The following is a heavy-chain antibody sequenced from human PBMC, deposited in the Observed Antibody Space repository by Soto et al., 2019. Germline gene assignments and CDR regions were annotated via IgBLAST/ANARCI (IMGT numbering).Heavy chain of an antibody. Sequence: SETLSLTCTVSGGSISSYYWSWIRQPPGKGLEWIGYIYYSGSTNYNPSLKSRVTISVDTSKNQFSLKLSSVTAADTAVYYWASFTSGGYSSSWYYFDYWGQGTLVTVSS. CDR3: ASFTSGGYSSSWYYFDY. D-gene: IGHD6-13*01. J-gene: IGHJ4*02. V-gene: IGHV4-59*01. CDR1: GGSISSYY. CDR2: IYYSGST.